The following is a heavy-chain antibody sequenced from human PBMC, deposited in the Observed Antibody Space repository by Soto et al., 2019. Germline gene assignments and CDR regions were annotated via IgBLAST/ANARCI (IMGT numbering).Heavy chain of an antibody. D-gene: IGHD1-7*01. J-gene: IGHJ4*02. CDR2: ISYDGSNK. CDR3: AKGKGNWNYVH. Sequence: GGSLRLSCAASGFTFSSYGMHWVRQAPGKGLEWVAVISYDGSNKYYADSVKGRFTISRDNSKNTLYLQMNSLRAEDTAVYYCAKGKGNWNYVHWGQGTLVTVSS. V-gene: IGHV3-30*18. CDR1: GFTFSSYG.